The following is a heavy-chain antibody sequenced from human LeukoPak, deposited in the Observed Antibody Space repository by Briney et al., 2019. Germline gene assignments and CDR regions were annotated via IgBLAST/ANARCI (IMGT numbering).Heavy chain of an antibody. CDR2: IYTSGST. J-gene: IGHJ5*02. CDR1: GRSISSYY. CDR3: ARELVTAKNWFDP. V-gene: IGHV4-4*07. D-gene: IGHD2-21*02. Sequence: SETMSLTCTVSGRSISSYYWSWIRQPAGKGLEWIGRIYTSGSTNYHPSLKSRVTMSVDTSKTQFSLKLSSVTAADTAVYYCARELVTAKNWFDPWGQGTLVTVSS.